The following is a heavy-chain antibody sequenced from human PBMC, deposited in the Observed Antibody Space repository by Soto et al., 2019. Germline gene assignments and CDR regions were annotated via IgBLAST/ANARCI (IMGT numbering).Heavy chain of an antibody. Sequence: EVQLVESGGGLVQPGGSLRLSYSASGFTFSSYDMHWVRQATGKGLEWVSAIGTAGDTYYPGSVKGRFTISRENAKNSSYLQMNSLRAGDTAVYYCARGGGRVATPWFDPWGQGTLVTVSS. CDR2: IGTAGDT. CDR1: GFTFSSYD. J-gene: IGHJ5*02. CDR3: ARGGGRVATPWFDP. V-gene: IGHV3-13*04. D-gene: IGHD5-12*01.